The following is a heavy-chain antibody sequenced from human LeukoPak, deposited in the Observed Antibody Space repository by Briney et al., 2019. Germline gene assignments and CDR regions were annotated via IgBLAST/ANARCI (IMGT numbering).Heavy chain of an antibody. D-gene: IGHD6-19*01. CDR3: AKVRVQWLVRDAFDI. CDR1: GFTLSSYA. Sequence: GGSLRLSCAASGFTLSSYAMSWVRQAPGKGLEWVSAISGSGGSTYYADSVKGRFTISRDNSKNTLYLQMNSLRAEDTAVYYCAKVRVQWLVRDAFDIWGQGTMVTVSS. V-gene: IGHV3-23*01. J-gene: IGHJ3*02. CDR2: ISGSGGST.